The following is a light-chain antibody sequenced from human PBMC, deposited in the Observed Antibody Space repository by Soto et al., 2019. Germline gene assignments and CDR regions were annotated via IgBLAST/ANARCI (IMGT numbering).Light chain of an antibody. CDR3: CSYAGSSTFYV. V-gene: IGLV2-23*02. CDR1: SSDVGSYNL. Sequence: SGLTQPAPVSGSPGQSITISCPGTSSDVGSYNLVSWYQQHPGKAPKLMIYEVSKRPSGVSNRFSGSKSGNTASLTISGLQAEDEADYYCCSYAGSSTFYVFGTGTKVTVL. CDR2: EVS. J-gene: IGLJ1*01.